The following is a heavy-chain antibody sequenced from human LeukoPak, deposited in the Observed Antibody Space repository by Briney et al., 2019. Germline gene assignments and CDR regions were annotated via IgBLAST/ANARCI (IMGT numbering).Heavy chain of an antibody. CDR2: IYSGGST. V-gene: IGHV3-66*01. Sequence: QSGGPLRLSCAASGFTVSSNYMSWVRQAPGKGLEWVSVIYSGGSTYYADSVKGRFTISRDNSKNTLYLQMNSLRAEDTAVYYCARDGSGGYGQDYYYYGMGVWGQGTTVTVSS. CDR3: ARDGSGGYGQDYYYYGMGV. CDR1: GFTVSSNY. J-gene: IGHJ6*02. D-gene: IGHD1-26*01.